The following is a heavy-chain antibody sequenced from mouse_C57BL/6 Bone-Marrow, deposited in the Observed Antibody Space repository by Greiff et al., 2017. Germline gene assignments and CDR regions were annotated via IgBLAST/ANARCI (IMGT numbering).Heavy chain of an antibody. V-gene: IGHV5-12*01. D-gene: IGHD4-1*01. CDR3: ARPSNWSYYAIDY. CDR1: GFTFSDYY. CDR2: ISNGGGST. Sequence: EVHLVESGGGLVQPGGSLKLSCAASGFTFSDYYMYWVRQTPEKRLEWVAYISNGGGSTYYPDTVKGRFTISRDNAKNTLYLQMSRLKSEDTAMYYCARPSNWSYYAIDYWGQGTSVTVSS. J-gene: IGHJ4*01.